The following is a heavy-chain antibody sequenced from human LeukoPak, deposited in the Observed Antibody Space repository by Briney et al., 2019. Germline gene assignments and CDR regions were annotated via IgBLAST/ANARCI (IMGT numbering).Heavy chain of an antibody. V-gene: IGHV3-7*03. CDR1: GFTYSSYW. J-gene: IGHJ4*02. CDR3: TRDYRGTFDY. CDR2: IKQDGSEK. D-gene: IGHD1-26*01. Sequence: PGGSLRLSCVASGFTYSSYWMSWVRQAPGKGLEWVANIKQDGSEKNYVDSVKGRFTISRDSAKNSLYLQMNSLRAEDTAVYYCTRDYRGTFDYWGQGTLVTVSS.